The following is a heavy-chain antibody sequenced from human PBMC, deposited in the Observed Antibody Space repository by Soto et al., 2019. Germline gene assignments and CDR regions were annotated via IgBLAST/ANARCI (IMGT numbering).Heavy chain of an antibody. CDR2: IIPIFGTA. Sequence: ASVKVSCKASGGTFSSYAISWVRQAPGQGLEWMGGIIPIFGTANYAQKFQGRVTITADESTSKAYMELSSLRSEDTAVYYCARDLTIFGVVNVFGYWGQGTLVTVSS. J-gene: IGHJ4*02. CDR3: ARDLTIFGVVNVFGY. D-gene: IGHD3-3*01. V-gene: IGHV1-69*13. CDR1: GGTFSSYA.